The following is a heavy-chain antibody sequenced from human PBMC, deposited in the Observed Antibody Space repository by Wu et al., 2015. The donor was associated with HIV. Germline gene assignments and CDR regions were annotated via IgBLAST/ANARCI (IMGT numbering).Heavy chain of an antibody. D-gene: IGHD2-2*01. CDR3: ARLGVARYQLPSGWFDP. J-gene: IGHJ5*02. CDR2: INPSGGST. V-gene: IGHV1-46*03. Sequence: QVQLVQSGAEVKKPGASVKVSCKASGYTFTSYYMHWVRQAPGQGLEWMGIINPSGGSTSYAQKFQGRVTMTRDTSTSTVYMELSSLRSEDTAVYYCARLGVARYQLPSGWFDPLGPGNPGSPSPQ. CDR1: GYTFTSYY.